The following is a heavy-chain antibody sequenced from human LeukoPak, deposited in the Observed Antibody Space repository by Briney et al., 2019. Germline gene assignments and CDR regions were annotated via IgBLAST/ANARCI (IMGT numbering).Heavy chain of an antibody. V-gene: IGHV1-8*01. D-gene: IGHD6-19*01. CDR3: ARVARIAVARLQPGDY. CDR1: GYTFTNYE. CDR2: MNPSSGNT. J-gene: IGHJ4*02. Sequence: ASVKVSCKASGYTFTNYEINWVRQGTGQGLEWLGWMNPSSGNTGYAQKFQGRVTMTRDISISTAYMELSSLRSEDTAVYYCARVARIAVARLQPGDYWGQGTLVTVSS.